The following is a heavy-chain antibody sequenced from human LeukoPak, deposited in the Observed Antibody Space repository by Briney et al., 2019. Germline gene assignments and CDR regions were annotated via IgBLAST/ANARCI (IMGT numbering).Heavy chain of an antibody. V-gene: IGHV3-21*01. J-gene: IGHJ4*02. Sequence: PGRSLRLSCAASGFTFSSYSMNWVGQAPGKGVECDSSISSSSSYIYYADSVTGRFTISRDNAKNSLYLPMNSLRAEDTAVYYCARDQIRAYYDFWSGYYPLDYWGQGTLVTVSS. CDR3: ARDQIRAYYDFWSGYYPLDY. CDR2: ISSSSSYI. D-gene: IGHD3-3*01. CDR1: GFTFSSYS.